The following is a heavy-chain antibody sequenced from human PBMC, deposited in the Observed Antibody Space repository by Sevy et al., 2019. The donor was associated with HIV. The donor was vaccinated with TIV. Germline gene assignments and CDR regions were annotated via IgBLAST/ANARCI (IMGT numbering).Heavy chain of an antibody. CDR3: ARGRVVQGRYYYYYYGMDV. V-gene: IGHV3-33*01. D-gene: IGHD2-15*01. CDR1: GFTFSSYG. CDR2: IWYDGSNK. Sequence: GGSLRLSCVASGFTFSSYGMHWVRQAPGKGLEWVAVIWYDGSNKYYADSVKGRFTISRDNSKNTLYLQMNSLRAEDTAVYYCARGRVVQGRYYYYYYGMDVWGQGTTVTVSS. J-gene: IGHJ6*02.